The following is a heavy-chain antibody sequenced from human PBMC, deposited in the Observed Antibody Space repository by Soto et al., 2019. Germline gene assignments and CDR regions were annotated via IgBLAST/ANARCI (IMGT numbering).Heavy chain of an antibody. Sequence: QVQLVQSGPEVKKPGSSVKVSCKASGGTFSSYAISWVRQAPGQGLEWMGGIIPIFGTANYAQKFQGRVTITADESTSTAYMELSSLRSEDTAVYYCARHYVTGTTATYYYYYGMDVWGQGTTVTVSS. CDR2: IIPIFGTA. J-gene: IGHJ6*02. CDR3: ARHYVTGTTATYYYYYGMDV. V-gene: IGHV1-69*01. CDR1: GGTFSSYA. D-gene: IGHD1-7*01.